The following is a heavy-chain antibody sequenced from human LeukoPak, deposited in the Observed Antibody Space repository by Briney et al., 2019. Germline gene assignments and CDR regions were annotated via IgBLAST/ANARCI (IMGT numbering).Heavy chain of an antibody. D-gene: IGHD3-22*01. CDR1: GFTFSSYA. V-gene: IGHV3-23*01. Sequence: GGSLRLSCAASGFTFSSYAMSWVRQAPGKGLEWVSAISGSGGSTYYADSVKGRFTISRDNSKNTLYLQMNSLRAEDTAVYYCARDSQGDSSGYSHFDYWGQGTLVTVSS. J-gene: IGHJ4*02. CDR2: ISGSGGST. CDR3: ARDSQGDSSGYSHFDY.